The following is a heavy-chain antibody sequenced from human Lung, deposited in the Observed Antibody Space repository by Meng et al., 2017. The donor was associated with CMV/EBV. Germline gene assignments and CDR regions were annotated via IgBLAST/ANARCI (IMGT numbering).Heavy chain of an antibody. CDR1: GFTFSDYN. V-gene: IGHV3-74*03. CDR2: INTDANER. J-gene: IGHJ4*02. Sequence: DVQRVESGGVLVQPGVSLRLSFAVSGFTFSDYNIHWVRQAPGKGLVWVSRINTDANERTYEDSVKGRFSITRDNAKNTVFLQMNSLRAEDTAIYYCARDRDWELFDYWGQGIPVTVSS. CDR3: ARDRDWELFDY. D-gene: IGHD3-10*01.